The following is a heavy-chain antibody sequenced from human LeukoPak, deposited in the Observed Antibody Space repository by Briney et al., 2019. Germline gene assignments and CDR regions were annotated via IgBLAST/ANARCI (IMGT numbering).Heavy chain of an antibody. CDR1: GDSIASTIHY. CDR3: ARDRGLWFGELYCDY. J-gene: IGHJ4*02. Sequence: PSETLSLTCAVSGDSIASTIHYWAWIRQPPGKGLEWIGSMYYSGSTYYNPSLKSRVTISVDTSKNQFSLKLSSVTAADTAVYYCARDRGLWFGELYCDYWGQGTLVTVSS. V-gene: IGHV4-39*07. D-gene: IGHD3-10*01. CDR2: MYYSGST.